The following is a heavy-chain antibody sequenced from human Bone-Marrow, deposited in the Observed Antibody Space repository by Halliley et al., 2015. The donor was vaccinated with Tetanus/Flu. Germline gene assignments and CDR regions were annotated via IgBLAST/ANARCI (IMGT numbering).Heavy chain of an antibody. J-gene: IGHJ4*02. D-gene: IGHD2-8*02. CDR2: RHYRGNT. CDR3: AGGDTGGLDY. V-gene: IGHV4-59*01. Sequence: QGLEWIGHRHYRGNTNSNPSLESRVTISGDPSKKQVSLKLTSVTAADTAVYYCAGGDTGGLDYWGQGALVTVSS.